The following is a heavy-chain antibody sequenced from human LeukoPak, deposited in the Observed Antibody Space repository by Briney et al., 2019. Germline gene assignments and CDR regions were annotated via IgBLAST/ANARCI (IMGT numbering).Heavy chain of an antibody. CDR2: ITQGGGQT. Sequence: GGSLRLSCAVSGFTFSSLWLSWVRQAPGKGLEWVASITQGGGQTHYAESVKGRFTISKDNANDSLYLQMNSLRVEDTAVYYCARRPRRVVASPTGANSRHYGREVWGQGTTVIVSS. J-gene: IGHJ6*01. CDR1: GFTFSSLW. V-gene: IGHV3-7*05. CDR3: ARRPRRVVASPTGANSRHYGREV. D-gene: IGHD2-2*01.